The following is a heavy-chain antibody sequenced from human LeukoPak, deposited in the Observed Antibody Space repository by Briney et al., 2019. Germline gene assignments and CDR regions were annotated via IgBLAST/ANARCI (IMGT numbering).Heavy chain of an antibody. V-gene: IGHV3-53*01. J-gene: IGHJ6*03. CDR1: GFTVSSNY. CDR3: ARVFSGYYYYYYYYMDV. D-gene: IGHD3-22*01. Sequence: GGSLRLSCAASGFTVSSNYMSWVRQAPGKGLEWVSVIYSGGSTYYADSVKGRFTISRDNAKNTLYLQMNSLRAEDTAVYYCARVFSGYYYYYYYYMDVWGKGTTVTVSS. CDR2: IYSGGST.